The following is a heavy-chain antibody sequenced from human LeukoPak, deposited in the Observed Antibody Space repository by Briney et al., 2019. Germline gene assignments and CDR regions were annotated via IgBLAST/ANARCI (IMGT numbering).Heavy chain of an antibody. J-gene: IGHJ2*01. D-gene: IGHD2-21*02. CDR1: GGSISSYY. Sequence: SETLSLTCTVSGGSISSYYWSWIRQPAGKGLEWIGRIYTSGSTNYNPSLKSRVTMSVDTSKNQFSLKLSSVTAADTAVYYCAGVGVTRHWYFDLWGRGTLVTVSS. V-gene: IGHV4-4*07. CDR3: AGVGVTRHWYFDL. CDR2: IYTSGST.